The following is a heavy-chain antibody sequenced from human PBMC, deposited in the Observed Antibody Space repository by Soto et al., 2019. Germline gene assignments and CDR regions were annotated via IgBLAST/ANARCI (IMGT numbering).Heavy chain of an antibody. V-gene: IGHV3-23*01. D-gene: IGHD6-6*01. CDR3: AKVGYGDHSSSSRIWNYYYYYYMDV. J-gene: IGHJ6*03. CDR1: GFTFSSYA. CDR2: ISGSGGST. Sequence: GGSLRLSCAASGFTFSSYAMSWVRQAPGKGLEWVSAISGSGGSTYYADSVKGRFTISRDNSKNTLYLQMNSLRAEDTAVYYCAKVGYGDHSSSSRIWNYYYYYYMDVWGKGTTVTVSS.